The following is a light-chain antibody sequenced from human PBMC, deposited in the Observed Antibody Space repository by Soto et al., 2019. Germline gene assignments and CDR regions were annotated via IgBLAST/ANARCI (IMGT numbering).Light chain of an antibody. CDR3: QQYGDMWT. V-gene: IGKV3-20*01. CDR1: QSARSSY. Sequence: EIVLTQSPGTLSLSPGERATLNFRASQSARSSYLAWYQQQPGQAPRLLIHGASRRATGIPDRFSGSGSGTDFTLTINRLEPEDFAVYFCQQYGDMWTFGQGTKVDIK. CDR2: GAS. J-gene: IGKJ1*01.